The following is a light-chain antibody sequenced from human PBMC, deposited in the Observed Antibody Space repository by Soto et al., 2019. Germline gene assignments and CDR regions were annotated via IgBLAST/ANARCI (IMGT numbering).Light chain of an antibody. CDR2: WAS. J-gene: IGKJ2*01. V-gene: IGKV4-1*01. Sequence: DIVMTQSPDSLAVSLGERATINCKSSQSVLYSSSNKNYLAWYQQKPGQPPKLLIYWASTRESGVPDRFSGSGSGTDFTLTISSLQAEDVAVYYCQQYYSTLPYTFGQGTTLEIK. CDR3: QQYYSTLPYT. CDR1: QSVLYSSSNKNY.